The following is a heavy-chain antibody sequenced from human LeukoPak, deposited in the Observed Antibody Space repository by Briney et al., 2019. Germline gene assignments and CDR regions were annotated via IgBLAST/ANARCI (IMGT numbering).Heavy chain of an antibody. D-gene: IGHD3-9*01. CDR2: ISGSGGST. CDR3: ANGDHFDILTGFYPTLDH. Sequence: PGGSLRLSCAASGFSFTSYAMNWVRQAPGKGLEWVSAISGSGGSTYYADSVKGRFTISRDNSKNTLSLQMNSLRPEDTAMYYCANGDHFDILTGFYPTLDHWGQGTLVIVSA. J-gene: IGHJ4*02. CDR1: GFSFTSYA. V-gene: IGHV3-23*01.